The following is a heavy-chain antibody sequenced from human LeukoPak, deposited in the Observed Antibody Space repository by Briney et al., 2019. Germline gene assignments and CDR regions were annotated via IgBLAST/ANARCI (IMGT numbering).Heavy chain of an antibody. D-gene: IGHD2-2*01. J-gene: IGHJ6*02. CDR3: ARGSTRVWYYGMDV. CDR2: ISSSGSTI. V-gene: IGHV3-48*03. CDR1: GFTFSSYE. Sequence: GGSLRLSCAASGFTFSSYEMNWVRQAPGKGLEWVSYISSSGSTIYYADSVKGRFTISRDNAKNSLYLQMNSLRAGDTAVYYCARGSTRVWYYGMDVWGQGTTVTVSS.